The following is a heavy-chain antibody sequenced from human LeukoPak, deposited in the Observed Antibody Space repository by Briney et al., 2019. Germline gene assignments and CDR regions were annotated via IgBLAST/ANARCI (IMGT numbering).Heavy chain of an antibody. J-gene: IGHJ4*02. CDR1: GGSISSYY. D-gene: IGHD6-19*01. Sequence: SETLSLTCTVSGGSISSYYWGWIRQPPGKGLEWIGSIYYSGSTYYNPSLKSRVTISVDTSKNQLSLKLSSVTAADTAVYYCARHGGEQWLEYFDCWGQGTLVTVSS. CDR2: IYYSGST. V-gene: IGHV4-39*01. CDR3: ARHGGEQWLEYFDC.